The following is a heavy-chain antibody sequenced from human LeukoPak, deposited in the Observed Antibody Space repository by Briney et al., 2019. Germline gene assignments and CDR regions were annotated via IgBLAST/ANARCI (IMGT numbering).Heavy chain of an antibody. CDR1: GFTFSSYA. J-gene: IGHJ1*01. D-gene: IGHD3-10*01. CDR3: AKLSGAGSSYPYKH. CDR2: ISGSGDTT. V-gene: IGHV3-23*01. Sequence: PGGSLRLSCAASGFTFSSYAMSWVRQAPGKGLEWVSFISGSGDTTYYADSVKGRFTIPRDTSKNTQYLQMNSLRVEDSAVYYCAKLSGAGSSYPYKHWGQGTLVTVSS.